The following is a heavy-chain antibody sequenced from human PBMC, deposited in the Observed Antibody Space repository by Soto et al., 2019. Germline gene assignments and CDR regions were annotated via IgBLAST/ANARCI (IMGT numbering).Heavy chain of an antibody. CDR3: AQNGGGYDISWFDP. Sequence: GASVKVSCKASGGTFSSYTISWVRQAPGQGLEWMGRIIPILGITNYAQKFQGRVTITADKSTSTAYMELSSLRSEDTAVYYCAQNGGGYDISWFDPWGQGTLVTVSS. D-gene: IGHD5-12*01. CDR2: IIPILGIT. J-gene: IGHJ5*02. V-gene: IGHV1-69*02. CDR1: GGTFSSYT.